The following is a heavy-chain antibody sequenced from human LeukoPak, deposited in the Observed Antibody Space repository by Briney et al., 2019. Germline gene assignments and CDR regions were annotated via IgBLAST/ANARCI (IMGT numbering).Heavy chain of an antibody. J-gene: IGHJ5*02. CDR1: GGSISSYY. CDR2: IYTSGST. CDR3: ARDGFRRRYYDSRQNWFDP. Sequence: PSETLSLTCTVSGGSISSYYWSWIRQPAGKGLEWIGRIYTSGSTNYNPSLKSRVTMSVDTPKNQFSLKLSSVTAADTAVYYCARDGFRRRYYDSRQNWFDPWGQGTLVTVSS. D-gene: IGHD3-22*01. V-gene: IGHV4-4*07.